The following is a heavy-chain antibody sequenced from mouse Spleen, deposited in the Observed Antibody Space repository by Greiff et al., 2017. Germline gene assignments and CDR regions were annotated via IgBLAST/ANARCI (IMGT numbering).Heavy chain of an antibody. J-gene: IGHJ4*01. CDR2: ISSGGSYT. CDR3: VRQGYDYDGDYAMDY. V-gene: IGHV5-9-1*01. CDR1: GFTFSSYA. D-gene: IGHD2-4*01. Sequence: EVMLVESGGGLVKPGGSLKLSCAASGFTFSSYAMSWVRQTPEKRLEWVATISSGGSYTYYPDSVKGRFTISRDNAKNTLYLQMSSLRSEDTAMYYCVRQGYDYDGDYAMDYWGQGTSVTVSS.